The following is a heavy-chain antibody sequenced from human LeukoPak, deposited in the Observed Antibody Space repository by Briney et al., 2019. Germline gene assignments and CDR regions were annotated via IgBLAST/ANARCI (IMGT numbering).Heavy chain of an antibody. D-gene: IGHD6-19*01. Sequence: PGTLSLTCTVSVGSLGGYHWTWVRQSPGGGVGSVGYIYFSVTTNYNPSLKSRLTISLDTSKNQFSLNLSSVTAADTAVYYYARLVAVTGNCDYFDYWGQGALVTVSS. J-gene: IGHJ4*02. CDR2: IYFSVTT. V-gene: IGHV4-59*08. CDR3: ARLVAVTGNCDYFDY. CDR1: VGSLGGYH.